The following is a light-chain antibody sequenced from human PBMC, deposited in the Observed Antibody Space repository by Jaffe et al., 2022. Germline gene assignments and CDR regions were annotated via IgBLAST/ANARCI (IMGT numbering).Light chain of an antibody. J-gene: IGKJ1*01. CDR3: QQYGSSPWT. CDR2: GAS. CDR1: QSVSSNY. V-gene: IGKV3-20*01. Sequence: EIVLTQSPGILSLSPGERATLSCRASQSVSSNYLAWYQQKPGQAPRLLIHGASSRATGIPDRFSGSGSGTDFTLTISRLEPEDFAVYYCQQYGSSPWTFGQGTKVEIK.